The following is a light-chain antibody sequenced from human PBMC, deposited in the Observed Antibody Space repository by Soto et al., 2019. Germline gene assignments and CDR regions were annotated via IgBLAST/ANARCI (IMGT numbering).Light chain of an antibody. CDR1: SSNVGGYNY. J-gene: IGLJ1*01. Sequence: QSVLNQPRSVSGSPGQSVTISCTGNSSNVGGYNYVSWYQQHPGKVPKLLIYDVSKRPSGVPDRFSGSKSGNTASLTISGLQAEDEADYYCCSYEGIYTSYVFGTGTKVTVL. CDR2: DVS. CDR3: CSYEGIYTSYV. V-gene: IGLV2-11*01.